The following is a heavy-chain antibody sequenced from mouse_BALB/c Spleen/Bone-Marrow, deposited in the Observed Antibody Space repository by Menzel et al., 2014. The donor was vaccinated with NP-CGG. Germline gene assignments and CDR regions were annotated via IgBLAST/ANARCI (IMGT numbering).Heavy chain of an antibody. V-gene: IGHV1S22*01. CDR1: GYTFTSYW. CDR3: TPRLRY. D-gene: IGHD1-2*01. J-gene: IGHJ2*01. CDR2: IYPGSGST. Sequence: LQQSGSELVMPGASVKLSCKASGYTFTSYWMHWVKQRPGQGLEWIGNIYPGSGSTNYGEKFKSKATLTVDTSSSXAYMQLSSLTSEDSAVYYCTPRLRYWGQGTTLTVSS.